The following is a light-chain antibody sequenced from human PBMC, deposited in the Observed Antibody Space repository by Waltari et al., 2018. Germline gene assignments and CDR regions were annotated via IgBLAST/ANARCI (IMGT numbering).Light chain of an antibody. V-gene: IGKV3-20*01. Sequence: EIVLTQSPGTLSFSPGARATLSCRASQSVFRYLAWDQQKPGKATRLLIDGSSSRATGIPGRFSGSGSGTDFSLTISRLEPEDFAVYYCQNHERLPAVFGQGTKVEIK. CDR2: GSS. J-gene: IGKJ1*01. CDR3: QNHERLPAV. CDR1: QSVFRY.